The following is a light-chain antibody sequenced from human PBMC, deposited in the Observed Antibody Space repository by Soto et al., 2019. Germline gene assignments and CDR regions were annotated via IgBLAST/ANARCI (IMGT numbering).Light chain of an antibody. Sequence: EIVMTQSPATLSVSPGERATLSRRASQSVSSYFAWYQQKPGQAPRLLIYGASTRATGIPARFSGSGSGTEFTLTISSLQTEDFAVYYCQQYSDCPLITFGQGTRLEIK. CDR3: QQYSDCPLIT. CDR1: QSVSSY. CDR2: GAS. V-gene: IGKV3-15*01. J-gene: IGKJ5*01.